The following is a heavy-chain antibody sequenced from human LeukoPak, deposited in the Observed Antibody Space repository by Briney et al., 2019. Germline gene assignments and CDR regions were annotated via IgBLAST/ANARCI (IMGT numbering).Heavy chain of an antibody. Sequence: ASETLSLTCTVSGGSISSYYWSWIRQPPGKGLEWLGYIYYSGSTNYSPSLKSRLTISVDTSKNQFSLKLSSVTAADTAVYYCARTYGSSGLGYFDLWGRGTLVTVSS. D-gene: IGHD6-13*01. V-gene: IGHV4-59*01. J-gene: IGHJ2*01. CDR1: GGSISSYY. CDR3: ARTYGSSGLGYFDL. CDR2: IYYSGST.